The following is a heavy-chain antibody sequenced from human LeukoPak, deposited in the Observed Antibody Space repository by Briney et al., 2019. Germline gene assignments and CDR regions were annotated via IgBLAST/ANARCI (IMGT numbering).Heavy chain of an antibody. V-gene: IGHV3-64*01. CDR3: ARGGYYDSSGSFDC. Sequence: RPGGSLRLSCAASGFTFSNYAMYWVRQAPGRGLEYVSAISTNGGSTDYANSVKGRFTISRDNSDNRVFLQMGTLRAEDMAVYYCARGGYYDSSGSFDCWGQGILVTVSS. J-gene: IGHJ4*02. CDR1: GFTFSNYA. D-gene: IGHD3-22*01. CDR2: ISTNGGST.